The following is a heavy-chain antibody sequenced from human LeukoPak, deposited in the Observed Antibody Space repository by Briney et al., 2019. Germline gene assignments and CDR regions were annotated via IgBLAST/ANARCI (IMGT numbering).Heavy chain of an antibody. CDR3: ARGLGWPYFDY. J-gene: IGHJ4*02. CDR2: TYYRSKWYN. CDR1: GDSVSRDSIA. V-gene: IGHV6-1*01. Sequence: LSQTLSLTCAISGDSVSRDSIAWNWIRQSPSRGLEWLGRTYYRSKWYNDYAVSVKSRITINPDTSKNQFSLQLNSVTPDDTAVYYCARGLGWPYFDYWGQGTLVTVSS. D-gene: IGHD5-24*01.